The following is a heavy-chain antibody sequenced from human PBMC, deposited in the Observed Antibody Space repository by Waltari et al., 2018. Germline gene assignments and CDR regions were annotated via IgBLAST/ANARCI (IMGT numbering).Heavy chain of an antibody. CDR2: TIPILGTA. CDR3: ARAESPGDAFDI. CDR1: GCTFSSYA. J-gene: IGHJ3*02. V-gene: IGHV1-69*14. D-gene: IGHD3-10*01. Sequence: QVQLVQSGAEVKKPGSSVKVSCKAYGCTFSSYAISWVRQAPGQGLEWMGGTIPILGTANDAQKFQGRVTINGDKSTSTAYMELSRLRSEDTAVYYCARAESPGDAFDIWGQGTMVTVSS.